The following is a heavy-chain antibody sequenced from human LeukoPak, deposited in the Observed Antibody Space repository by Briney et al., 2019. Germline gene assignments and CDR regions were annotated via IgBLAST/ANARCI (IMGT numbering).Heavy chain of an antibody. D-gene: IGHD1-26*01. CDR1: GYSISSGYY. V-gene: IGHV4-38-2*02. CDR3: ARGRSGGSYYLDY. J-gene: IGHJ4*02. Sequence: SETLSLTCTVSGYSISSGYYWGWIRQPPGKGLEWIGEINHSGSTNYNPSLKSRVTISVDTSKNQFSLKLSSVTAADTAVYYCARGRSGGSYYLDYWGQGTLVTVSS. CDR2: INHSGST.